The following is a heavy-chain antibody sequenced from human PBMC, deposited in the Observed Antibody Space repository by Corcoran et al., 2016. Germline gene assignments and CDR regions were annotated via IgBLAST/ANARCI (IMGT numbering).Heavy chain of an antibody. CDR2: IYYSGST. J-gene: IGHJ4*02. V-gene: IGHV4-39*01. CDR3: ARLRYYDSSGYGD. D-gene: IGHD3-22*01. Sequence: QLQLQESGPGLVKPSETLSLTCTVSGGSISSSSYYWGWIRQPPGKGLEWIGSIYYSGSTYYNPSLKSRVTISVDPSKNQFSLKLSSVTAAGTAVYYWARLRYYDSSGYGDWGQGTLVTVSS. CDR1: GGSISSSSYY.